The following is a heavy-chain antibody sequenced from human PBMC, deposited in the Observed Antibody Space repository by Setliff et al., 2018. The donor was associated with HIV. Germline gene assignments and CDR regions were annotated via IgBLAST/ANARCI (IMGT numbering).Heavy chain of an antibody. J-gene: IGHJ4*02. CDR1: GFTFSSHW. CDR3: ARLSNPRYDSGNYYDSSGSFDY. D-gene: IGHD3-22*01. Sequence: PGGSLRLSCSASGFTFSSHWMHWVRQAPGKGLVWVSLINTDGSSTSYAGSVKGRFTISRDNAKNSMYLQMNNLRAEDTALYYCARLSNPRYDSGNYYDSSGSFDYWGQGTLVTVSS. CDR2: INTDGSST. V-gene: IGHV3-74*01.